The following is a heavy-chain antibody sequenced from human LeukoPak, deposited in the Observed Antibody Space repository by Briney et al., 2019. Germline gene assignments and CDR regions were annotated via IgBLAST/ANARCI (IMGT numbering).Heavy chain of an antibody. CDR3: ARENLGIRASDM. J-gene: IGHJ3*02. CDR2: IYYSGNT. CDR1: GGSMRSHY. V-gene: IGHV4-59*11. D-gene: IGHD7-27*01. Sequence: ASETPSLTCSVSGGSMRSHYWSWIRKSPGKGLKLIGYIYYSGNTNYNPSLKSRVTISVDTSKNQFSLMLRSVTAADTAVYYCARENLGIRASDMWGQGTMVTVSS.